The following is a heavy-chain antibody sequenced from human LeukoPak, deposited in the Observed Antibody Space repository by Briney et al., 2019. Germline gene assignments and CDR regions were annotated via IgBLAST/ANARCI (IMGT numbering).Heavy chain of an antibody. D-gene: IGHD5-12*01. CDR1: GGTFSSYA. J-gene: IGHJ3*02. CDR3: ARLRRGYAFDI. Sequence: GASVKVSCKASGGTFSSYAISWVRQAPGQGLEWMGGIIPIFGTANYAQKFQGRVTIATDESTSTAYMELSSLRSEDTAVYYCARLRRGYAFDIWGRGTMVTVSS. CDR2: IIPIFGTA. V-gene: IGHV1-69*05.